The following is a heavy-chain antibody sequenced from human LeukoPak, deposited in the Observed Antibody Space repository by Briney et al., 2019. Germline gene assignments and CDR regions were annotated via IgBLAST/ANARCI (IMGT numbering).Heavy chain of an antibody. J-gene: IGHJ6*02. CDR3: SVSSPYRHYYYYGMDV. CDR2: MNPNSGNT. Sequence: ASVKVSCKASGYTFTSYDINWVRLATGQGLEWMGWMNPNSGNTGYAQKFQGRVTMTRNTSISTAYMELSSLRSEDTAVYYCSVSSPYRHYYYYGMDVWGQGTTVTVSS. V-gene: IGHV1-8*01. CDR1: GYTFTSYD. D-gene: IGHD6-19*01.